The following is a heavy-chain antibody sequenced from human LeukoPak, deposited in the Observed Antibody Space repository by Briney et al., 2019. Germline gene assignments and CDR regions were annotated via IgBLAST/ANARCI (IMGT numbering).Heavy chain of an antibody. Sequence: GWSLRLSCAASGFTFRSYEMNWVRHAPGRGLEWVAHISGGGEFTVYPDAVKGRFTISRDNAKNSLYLQMNGLRVEDTGVYYCARRSGRRYEYWGQGVLVTVSP. CDR1: GFTFRSYE. CDR3: ARRSGRRYEY. J-gene: IGHJ4*02. CDR2: ISGGGEFT. V-gene: IGHV3-48*03. D-gene: IGHD5-24*01.